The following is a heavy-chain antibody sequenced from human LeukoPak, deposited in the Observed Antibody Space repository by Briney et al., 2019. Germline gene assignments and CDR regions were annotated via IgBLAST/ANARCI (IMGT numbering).Heavy chain of an antibody. J-gene: IGHJ4*02. Sequence: GALRLPCAASGFTFSSYGMHWVRQAPGKGLEWGAVIWYDGSNKYYADSVKGRFTISRDNSKNTLYLQMNSLRAEDTAVYYCARDRYNWNYGGGFDYWGQGTLVTVSS. CDR2: IWYDGSNK. V-gene: IGHV3-33*01. CDR1: GFTFSSYG. CDR3: ARDRYNWNYGGGFDY. D-gene: IGHD1-7*01.